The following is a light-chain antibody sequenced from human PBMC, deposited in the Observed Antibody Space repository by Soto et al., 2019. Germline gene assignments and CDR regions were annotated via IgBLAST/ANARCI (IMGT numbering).Light chain of an antibody. J-gene: IGKJ2*01. Sequence: EVVLTQSPATLSLSPGERATLSCRASQTLANYLAWYQQRPGQAPRLLIYDASNGATGIPARFSGSGSGTDFTLTISSLEPEDSAVYYCQQRSDSYTFGQGTTLEIK. CDR2: DAS. V-gene: IGKV3-11*01. CDR3: QQRSDSYT. CDR1: QTLANY.